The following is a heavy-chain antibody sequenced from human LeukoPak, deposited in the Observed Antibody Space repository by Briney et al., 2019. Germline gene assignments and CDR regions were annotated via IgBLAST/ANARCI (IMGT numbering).Heavy chain of an antibody. Sequence: TGGSLRLSCAASGFTFSSYGMHWVRQAPGKGLKWVAFIRYDGSNKYYADSVKGRFTISRDNSKNTLYLQMNSLRAEDTAVYYCAKDQCSSTSCSPFDYWGQGTLVTVSS. D-gene: IGHD2-2*01. J-gene: IGHJ4*02. CDR3: AKDQCSSTSCSPFDY. CDR1: GFTFSSYG. CDR2: IRYDGSNK. V-gene: IGHV3-30*02.